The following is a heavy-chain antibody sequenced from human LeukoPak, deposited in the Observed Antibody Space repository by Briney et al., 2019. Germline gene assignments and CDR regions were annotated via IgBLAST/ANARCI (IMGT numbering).Heavy chain of an antibody. CDR3: ARRYSYGYYYYYGMDV. Sequence: GGSLRLSCAASGFTFSSYAMHWVRQAPGKGLEWVAVISYDGSNKYYADSVKGRFTFSRDNSKNTLYLQMNSLRAEDTAVYYCARRYSYGYYYYYGMDVWGQGTTVTVSS. J-gene: IGHJ6*02. D-gene: IGHD5-18*01. CDR2: ISYDGSNK. CDR1: GFTFSSYA. V-gene: IGHV3-30-3*01.